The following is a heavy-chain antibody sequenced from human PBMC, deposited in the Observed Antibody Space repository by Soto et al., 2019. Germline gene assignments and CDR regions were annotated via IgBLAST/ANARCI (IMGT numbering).Heavy chain of an antibody. D-gene: IGHD6-19*01. V-gene: IGHV1-69*01. Sequence: QVQLVQSGAEVKKPGSSVKASCKASGGTFSTYATSWVRQAPGQGLEWMGGIIPMFGTPSYAQKFQGRVTITADESTTTAYMELSSLRSEDTAVYYCAVAVAATVDYFFEYRGQGTLVTVSS. CDR1: GGTFSTYA. CDR3: AVAVAATVDYFFEY. J-gene: IGHJ4*02. CDR2: IIPMFGTP.